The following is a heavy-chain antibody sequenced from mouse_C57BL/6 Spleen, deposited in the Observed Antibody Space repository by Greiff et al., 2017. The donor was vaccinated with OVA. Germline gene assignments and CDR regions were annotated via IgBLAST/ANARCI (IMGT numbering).Heavy chain of an antibody. J-gene: IGHJ2*01. CDR3: AENEYYGSLDY. D-gene: IGHD1-1*01. Sequence: VKLVESGPGLVQPSQSLSITCTVSGFSLTSYGVHWVRQSPGKGLEWLGVIWRGGSTDYNAAFMSRLSITNDNAKSQVFFKMNSLQADDTAIYYCAENEYYGSLDYWGQGTTLTVSS. CDR2: IWRGGST. CDR1: GFSLTSYG. V-gene: IGHV2-5*01.